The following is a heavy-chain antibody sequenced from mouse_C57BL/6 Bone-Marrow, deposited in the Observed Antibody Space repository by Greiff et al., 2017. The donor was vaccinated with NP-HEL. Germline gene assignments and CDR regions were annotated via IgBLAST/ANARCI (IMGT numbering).Heavy chain of an antibody. Sequence: EVKLLESGPGLVKPSQSLTLTCSVTGYSITSGYYWNWIRQFPGNKLEWMGYISYDGSNNYNPSLKNRISITRDTSKNQFFLKLNSVTTEDTATYYCARERDYGSSYCYFDYWGQGTTLTVSS. CDR3: ARERDYGSSYCYFDY. D-gene: IGHD1-1*01. CDR2: ISYDGSN. CDR1: GYSITSGYY. V-gene: IGHV3-6*01. J-gene: IGHJ2*01.